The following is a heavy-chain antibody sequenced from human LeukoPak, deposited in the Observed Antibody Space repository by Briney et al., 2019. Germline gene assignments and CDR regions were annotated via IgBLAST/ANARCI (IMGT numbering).Heavy chain of an antibody. Sequence: SETLSLTCTVSGDSISSSNYYWGWIRQPPGKGLEWIGSIYNSGSTYYNPSLKSRVTISVDTSKNQFSLKLSSVTAADTAVYYCARTRYYYNSRSYGAPYYFDYWGQGTLVTVSS. CDR3: ARTRYYYNSRSYGAPYYFDY. CDR1: GDSISSSNYY. D-gene: IGHD3-10*01. V-gene: IGHV4-39*01. CDR2: IYNSGST. J-gene: IGHJ4*02.